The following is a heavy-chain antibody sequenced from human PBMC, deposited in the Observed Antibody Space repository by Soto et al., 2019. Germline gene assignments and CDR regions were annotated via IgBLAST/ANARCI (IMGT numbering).Heavy chain of an antibody. J-gene: IGHJ5*02. CDR2: IGAGSAGT. V-gene: IGHV3-23*01. D-gene: IGHD3-16*01. CDR3: AAPRVWVARTRYFDP. Sequence: PVGSLRLSCAASGFSFPSFAMSWVRQAPGKGLEWVSAIGAGSAGTHYADSVKGRFTISRDDSKNTLYLEMNSLRADDTAVYYCAAPRVWVARTRYFDPWGQGTPVTVS. CDR1: GFSFPSFA.